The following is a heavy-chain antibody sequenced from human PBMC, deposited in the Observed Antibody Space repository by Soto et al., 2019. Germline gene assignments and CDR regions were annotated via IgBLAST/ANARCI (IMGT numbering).Heavy chain of an antibody. CDR2: IIPIFGTA. V-gene: IGHV1-69*13. Sequence: SVKVSCKASGYTFTSYGISWVRQAPGQGLEWMGWIIPIFGTANYAQKFQGRVTITADESTSTAYMELRSLRSDDTAVYYCARPADYYDSSGYGPIYGMDVWGQG. CDR3: ARPADYYDSSGYGPIYGMDV. D-gene: IGHD3-22*01. CDR1: GYTFTSYG. J-gene: IGHJ6*02.